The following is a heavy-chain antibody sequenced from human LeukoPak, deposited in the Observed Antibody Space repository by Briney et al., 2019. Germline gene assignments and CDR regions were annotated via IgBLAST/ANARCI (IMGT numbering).Heavy chain of an antibody. Sequence: SETLSLTCTVSGGSISSYYGSWIRQPPGKGLEWIGYIYYSGSTNYNPSLKSRVTISVDTSKNQFSLKLSSVTAADTAVYYCAREQQYSSGWFPWYFDLWGRGTMVTVSS. CDR2: IYYSGST. J-gene: IGHJ2*01. CDR1: GGSISSYY. V-gene: IGHV4-59*01. D-gene: IGHD6-19*01. CDR3: AREQQYSSGWFPWYFDL.